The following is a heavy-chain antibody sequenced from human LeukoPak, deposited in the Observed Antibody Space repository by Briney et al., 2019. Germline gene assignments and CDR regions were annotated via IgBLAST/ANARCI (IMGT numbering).Heavy chain of an antibody. D-gene: IGHD3-3*01. CDR2: INHSGST. CDR3: ARGPYDFWSGYPQDYYYYYGMDV. CDR1: GGSFSGYY. Sequence: PSETLSLTCAVYGGSFSGYYWSWIRQPPGKGLEWIGEINHSGSTNYNPSLKSRVTISVDTSKNQFSLKLSSVTAADTAVYYCARGPYDFWSGYPQDYYYYYGMDVWGQGTTVTVSS. J-gene: IGHJ6*02. V-gene: IGHV4-34*01.